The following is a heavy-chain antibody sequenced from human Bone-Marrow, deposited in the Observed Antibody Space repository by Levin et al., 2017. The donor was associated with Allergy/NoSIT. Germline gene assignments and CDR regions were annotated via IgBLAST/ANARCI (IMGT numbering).Heavy chain of an antibody. D-gene: IGHD2-21*02. V-gene: IGHV4-4*07. CDR1: GGSISSYY. CDR2: IYTSGRT. J-gene: IGHJ4*02. CDR3: ARVGYCGEDCYDPYFHY. Sequence: KSSETLSLTCTVSGGSISSYYWSWIRQAAGKGLEWIGRIYTSGRTNYNPSLKSRVTMSVDTSRNQVSLKLSSVSAADTAVYYCARVGYCGEDCYDPYFHYWGQGTLVTVSS.